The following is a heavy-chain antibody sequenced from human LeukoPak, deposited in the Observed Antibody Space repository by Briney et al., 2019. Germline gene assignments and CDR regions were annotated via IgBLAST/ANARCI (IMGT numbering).Heavy chain of an antibody. CDR2: INPSGGST. J-gene: IGHJ3*02. D-gene: IGHD3-22*01. Sequence: ASVKVSCKASGYTFTSYYMHWVRQAPGQGLEWMGIINPSGGSTSYAQKFQGRVTMTRGMSTSTVYMELSSLRSEDTAVYYCARARPGNYYDSSGYYDARINDAFDIWGQGTMVTVSS. CDR3: ARARPGNYYDSSGYYDARINDAFDI. V-gene: IGHV1-46*01. CDR1: GYTFTSYY.